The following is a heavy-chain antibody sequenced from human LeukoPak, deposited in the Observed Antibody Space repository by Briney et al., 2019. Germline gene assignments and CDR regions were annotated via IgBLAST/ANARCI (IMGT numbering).Heavy chain of an antibody. CDR1: GYTFTSYG. CDR3: AMTMVVTRDAFDI. V-gene: IGHV1-18*01. D-gene: IGHD4-23*01. J-gene: IGHJ3*02. Sequence: ASVKVSCKASGYTFTSYGISWVRQAPGQGLEWMGWISAYNGNTNYAQKLQGRVTMTTDTSTSTAYMELSSLRSEDTAVYYCAMTMVVTRDAFDIWGQGTMVTVSS. CDR2: ISAYNGNT.